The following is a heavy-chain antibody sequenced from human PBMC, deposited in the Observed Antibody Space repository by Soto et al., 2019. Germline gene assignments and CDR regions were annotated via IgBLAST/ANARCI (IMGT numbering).Heavy chain of an antibody. D-gene: IGHD3-22*01. CDR3: ALLGYYDSSGYPNDY. Sequence: GGSLRLSCAASGFTVSNNYMSWVRQAPGKGLEWVSVIYRGGSTYYADSVKGRFTISRDNSKNTLYLQMNSLRPEDTAVYYCALLGYYDSSGYPNDYWGPGTLVTVSS. CDR1: GFTVSNNY. CDR2: IYRGGST. J-gene: IGHJ4*02. V-gene: IGHV3-66*01.